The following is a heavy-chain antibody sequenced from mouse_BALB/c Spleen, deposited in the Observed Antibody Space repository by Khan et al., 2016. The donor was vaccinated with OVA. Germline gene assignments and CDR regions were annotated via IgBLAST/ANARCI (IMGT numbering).Heavy chain of an antibody. J-gene: IGHJ3*01. V-gene: IGHV1-77*01. CDR2: IYPGSGTT. CDR3: AKNYASWFAY. CDR1: GYTFTDYV. Sequence: QVQLQQSGPELVKPGGSVKMSCKASGYTFTDYVINWVKQRNGQGLEWIGEIYPGSGTTYYNEKFKGKATLSADKSSNTAYMQLSSLTSEESAVYFCAKNYASWFAYWGQGTLVTVSA.